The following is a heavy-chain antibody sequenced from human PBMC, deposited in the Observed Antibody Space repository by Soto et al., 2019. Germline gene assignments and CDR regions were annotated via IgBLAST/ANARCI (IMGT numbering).Heavy chain of an antibody. CDR2: INKYNGNT. J-gene: IGHJ4*02. CDR3: AKDAVSGDYSSHLDH. Sequence: QVQLVQSGPEVKKPGASVKVSCKASGYTFTTYGISWVRQAPGQGLEWMGWINKYNGNTAYAQRFQGRFRVTTDTYTSTAYMELTNLRSDDTAVYYGAKDAVSGDYSSHLDHWGQGTLVAVSS. D-gene: IGHD4-4*01. CDR1: GYTFTTYG. V-gene: IGHV1-18*01.